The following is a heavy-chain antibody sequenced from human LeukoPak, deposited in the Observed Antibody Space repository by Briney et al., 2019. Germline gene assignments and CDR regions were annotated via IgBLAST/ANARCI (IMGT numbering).Heavy chain of an antibody. Sequence: GGSLRLSCAASGFTFSSYWMHWVRQAPGKGLVWVSRINSDGSSTSYADSVKGRFTISRDNAKNTLYLQVNSLGAEDTAVYYCRMGAYYFDYWGQGTLVTVSS. CDR3: RMGAYYFDY. J-gene: IGHJ4*02. CDR1: GFTFSSYW. CDR2: INSDGSST. V-gene: IGHV3-74*01. D-gene: IGHD1-26*01.